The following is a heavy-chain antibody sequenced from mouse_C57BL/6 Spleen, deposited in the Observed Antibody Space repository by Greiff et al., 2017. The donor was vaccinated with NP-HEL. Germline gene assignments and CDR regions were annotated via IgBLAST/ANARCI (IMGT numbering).Heavy chain of an antibody. CDR1: GYSITSGYD. D-gene: IGHD1-1*01. Sequence: EVMLVESGPGMVKPSQSLSLTCTVTGYSITSGYDWHWIRHFPGNKLEWMGYISYSGSTNYNPSLKSRISITHDTSKNHFFLKLNSVTTEDTATYYCARHYYGSSSWYFDYWGQGTTLTVSS. CDR2: ISYSGST. J-gene: IGHJ2*01. CDR3: ARHYYGSSSWYFDY. V-gene: IGHV3-1*01.